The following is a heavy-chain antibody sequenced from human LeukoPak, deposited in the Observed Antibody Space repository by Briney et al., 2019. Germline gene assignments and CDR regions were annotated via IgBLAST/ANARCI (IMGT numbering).Heavy chain of an antibody. J-gene: IGHJ4*02. CDR1: GGSISSISSNNYH. CDR3: ARDPVRRAYDY. CDR2: IYYSGST. V-gene: IGHV4-30-4*02. Sequence: SETLSLTCIVSGGSISSISSNNYHWGWIRQPPGKGLEWIGYIYYSGSTYYNPSLKSRVTISVDTSKNQFSLKLSSVTAADTAVYYCARDPVRRAYDYWGQGTLVTVSS.